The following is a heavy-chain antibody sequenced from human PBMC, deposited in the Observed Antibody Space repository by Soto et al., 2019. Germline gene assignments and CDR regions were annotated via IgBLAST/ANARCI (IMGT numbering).Heavy chain of an antibody. CDR1: GGSISSYY. D-gene: IGHD7-27*01. Sequence: SETLSLTCXVSGGSISSYYWSWIRQPPGKGLEWIGYIYYSGSTNYNPSLKSRVTISVDTSKNQFSLKLSSVTAADTAVYYCARVGTDRSPNRPNWFDPWGQGTLVTVSS. J-gene: IGHJ5*02. CDR2: IYYSGST. V-gene: IGHV4-59*01. CDR3: ARVGTDRSPNRPNWFDP.